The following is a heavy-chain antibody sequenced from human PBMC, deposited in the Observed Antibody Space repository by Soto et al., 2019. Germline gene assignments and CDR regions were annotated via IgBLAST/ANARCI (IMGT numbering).Heavy chain of an antibody. D-gene: IGHD1-26*01. Sequence: PSETLSLTCTVFGGSIRSYYWSWVRRPPGKGLEWIGYVYNSGSTTYSPSFKSRVSISADTSRNQFSLKLTSVTAADTAVYYCAREGGGSYGAFDFWGKGTMVTVSS. V-gene: IGHV4-59*01. J-gene: IGHJ3*01. CDR3: AREGGGSYGAFDF. CDR2: VYNSGST. CDR1: GGSIRSYY.